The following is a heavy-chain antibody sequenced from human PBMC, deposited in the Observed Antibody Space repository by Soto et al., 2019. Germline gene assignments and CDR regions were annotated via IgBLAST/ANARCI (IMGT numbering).Heavy chain of an antibody. D-gene: IGHD2-15*01. V-gene: IGHV1-69*12. CDR2: IIPIFGTA. J-gene: IGHJ3*02. CDR3: ARDLSAHAPYGSGGIFYPQGAFDI. Sequence: QVQLVQSGAEVKKPGSSVKVSCKASGGTFSSYAISWVRQAPGQGLEWMGGIIPIFGTANYAQKLQGRVTITAYESTRTAYMELSSLRSEDTAVYYCARDLSAHAPYGSGGIFYPQGAFDIWGQGTMVTVSS. CDR1: GGTFSSYA.